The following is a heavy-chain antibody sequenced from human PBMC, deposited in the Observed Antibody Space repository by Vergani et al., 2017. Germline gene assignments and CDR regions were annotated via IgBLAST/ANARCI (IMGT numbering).Heavy chain of an antibody. CDR1: GFTFDDYA. CDR3: AKSWRSYCYYYMDV. Sequence: EVQLVESGGGLVQPGRSLRLSCAASGFTFDDYAMHWVRQAPGKGLEWVSGISWNSGSIGYADSVKGRFTISRDNAKNSLYLQMNSLRAEDTALYYCAKSWRSYCYYYMDVWGKGTTVTVSS. V-gene: IGHV3-9*01. J-gene: IGHJ6*03. D-gene: IGHD6-13*01. CDR2: ISWNSGSI.